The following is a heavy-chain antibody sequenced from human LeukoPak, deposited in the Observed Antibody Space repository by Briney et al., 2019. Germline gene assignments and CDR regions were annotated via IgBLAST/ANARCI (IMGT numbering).Heavy chain of an antibody. CDR2: IYTSGST. CDR3: ARRSQLGTTSRWFDP. J-gene: IGHJ5*02. V-gene: IGHV4-4*07. Sequence: SETLSLTCTVSGGSISSYYWSWIRQPAGKGLEWIGRIYTSGSTNYNPSLKSRVTMSVDTSKNQFSLKLSSVTAADTAVYYCARRSQLGTTSRWFDPWGQGTLVTVSS. CDR1: GGSISSYY. D-gene: IGHD2-2*01.